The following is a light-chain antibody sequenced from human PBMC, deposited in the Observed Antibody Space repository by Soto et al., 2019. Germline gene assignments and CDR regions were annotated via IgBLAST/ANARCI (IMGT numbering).Light chain of an antibody. J-gene: IGKJ2*01. CDR3: QQLNSYPPA. CDR2: AAS. V-gene: IGKV1-9*01. CDR1: QGISSY. Sequence: DITLTQSPSFLSASVGDRVTITCRASQGISSYLAWYQQNPGKAPKLLIYAASTLQSGVPSRFSGSGSGTEFTLTISSLQPEDFATYYCQQLNSYPPAFGQGNKLEIK.